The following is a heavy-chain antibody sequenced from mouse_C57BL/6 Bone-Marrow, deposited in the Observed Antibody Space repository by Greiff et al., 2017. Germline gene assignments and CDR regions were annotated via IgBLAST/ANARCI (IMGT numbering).Heavy chain of an antibody. V-gene: IGHV3-6*01. D-gene: IGHD1-1*01. Sequence: ESGPGLVKPSQSLSLTCSVTGYSITSGYYWNWIRQFPGNKLEWMGYISYDGSNNYNPSLKNRISITRDTSKNQFFLKLNSVTTEDTATYYCARVKIYYYGKKAYWGQGTLVTVSA. J-gene: IGHJ3*01. CDR3: ARVKIYYYGKKAY. CDR1: GYSITSGYY. CDR2: ISYDGSN.